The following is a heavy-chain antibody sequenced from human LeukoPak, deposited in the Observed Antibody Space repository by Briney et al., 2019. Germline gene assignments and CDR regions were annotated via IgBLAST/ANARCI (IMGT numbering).Heavy chain of an antibody. V-gene: IGHV1-2*02. D-gene: IGHD2-21*02. CDR2: INPNSGGT. Sequence: ASVKVSCKASGYTFTFYYMHWVRQAPGQGLEWMGWINPNSGGTNYAQKFQGRVTMTRDTSISTAYMELSRLRSDDTAVYYCARQKGVVVTARLYTTPHDYWGQGTLVTVSS. CDR3: ARQKGVVVTARLYTTPHDY. CDR1: GYTFTFYY. J-gene: IGHJ4*02.